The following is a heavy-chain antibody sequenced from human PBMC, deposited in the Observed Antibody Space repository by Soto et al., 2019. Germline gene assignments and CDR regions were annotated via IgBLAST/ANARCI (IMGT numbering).Heavy chain of an antibody. CDR3: ENDNLYIRGVIHNWFDP. CDR2: ISGSGGST. V-gene: IGHV3-23*01. J-gene: IGHJ5*02. CDR1: RLTFSSSA. D-gene: IGHD3-10*02. Sequence: GSLRLSCAASRLTFSSSAMSWARQAPGKGLEWVSAISGSGGSTYYADSVKGRFTISRDNSKTTPYLQMNSLRAEETAVYYGENDNLYIRGVIHNWFDPWGQGT.